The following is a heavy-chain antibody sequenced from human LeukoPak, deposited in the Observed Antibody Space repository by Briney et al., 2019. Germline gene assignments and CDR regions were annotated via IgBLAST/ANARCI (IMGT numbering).Heavy chain of an antibody. Sequence: PGGSLRLSCAASGXTFSSYAMHWVRQAPGKGLEWVAFISYDKTITYYADSVRGRFTISTDNSKDTLYLQMNSLRAEDTAVYYCLKDTVTTSFYFDYWGRGTLVTVSS. CDR3: LKDTVTTSFYFDY. D-gene: IGHD4-17*01. CDR1: GXTFSSYA. V-gene: IGHV3-30*18. J-gene: IGHJ4*02. CDR2: ISYDKTIT.